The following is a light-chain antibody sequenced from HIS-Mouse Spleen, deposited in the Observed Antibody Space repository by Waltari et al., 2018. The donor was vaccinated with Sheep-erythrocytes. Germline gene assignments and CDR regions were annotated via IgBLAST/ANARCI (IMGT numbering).Light chain of an antibody. J-gene: IGKJ1*01. V-gene: IGKV2-28*01. CDR1: QSLLHSNGYNY. CDR3: MQALQPPWT. Sequence: DIVMTQSPLSLPVTPGEPASISCRSSQSLLHSNGYNYLDWYLQKPGQSPQLLSSLGFNRAAGVPDRFSGSGAGRDFTVKIRRVEAGDVGVYYCMQALQPPWTFGQGTKVEI. CDR2: LGF.